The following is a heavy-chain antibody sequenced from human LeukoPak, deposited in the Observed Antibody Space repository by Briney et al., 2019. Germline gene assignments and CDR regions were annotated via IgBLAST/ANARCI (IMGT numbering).Heavy chain of an antibody. CDR1: GFIFNHHA. CDR2: IWSDKSNR. V-gene: IGHV3-33*06. J-gene: IGHJ4*02. CDR3: AKDAQRGFDYSNSLEY. D-gene: IGHD4-11*01. Sequence: GGSLRLSCAASGFIFNHHAMHWVRQAPGKGLQWVAGIWSDKSNRFYADSVRGRFTISRDDSRKTVSLQMERLTAEDTAIYYCAKDAQRGFDYSNSLEYWGQGALVTVAS.